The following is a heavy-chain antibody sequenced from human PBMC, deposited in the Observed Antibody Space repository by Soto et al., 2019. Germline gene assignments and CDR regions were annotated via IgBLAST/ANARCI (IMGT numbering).Heavy chain of an antibody. V-gene: IGHV4-61*01. Sequence: SETLSLTCTVSGGSVSSGSYYWSWIRQPPGKGLEWIGYIYDSGSTNYNPSLKSRVTISVDTSKNQFSLKLSSLTAADTAVYYCARDLRKNSIAAAANFDYWGQGTLVTVSS. CDR2: IYDSGST. J-gene: IGHJ4*02. CDR3: ARDLRKNSIAAAANFDY. CDR1: GGSVSSGSYY. D-gene: IGHD6-13*01.